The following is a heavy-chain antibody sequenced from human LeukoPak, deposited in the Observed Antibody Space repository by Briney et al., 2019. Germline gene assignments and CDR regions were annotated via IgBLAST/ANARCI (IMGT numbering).Heavy chain of an antibody. CDR2: IRSSGTTI. V-gene: IGHV3-48*04. J-gene: IGHJ5*02. CDR3: ARGSCTGAFCYLSERHWFDP. CDR1: GFMFSGYS. D-gene: IGHD2-8*02. Sequence: GGSLRLSCAASGFMFSGYSMNWVRQAPGKGLEWVSYIRSSGTTIFYADSVKGRFTISRDNANNSLYMQMNSLRAEDTAIYYCARGSCTGAFCYLSERHWFDPWGQGTLVTVSS.